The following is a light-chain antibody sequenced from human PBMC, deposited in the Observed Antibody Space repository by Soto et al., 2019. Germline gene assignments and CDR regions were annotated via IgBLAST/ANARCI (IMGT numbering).Light chain of an antibody. CDR2: ENN. Sequence: QSVLTQPPSVSAAPGQKVTISCSGSSSNIGNNYVSWYKQLPGTAPKLLIYENNKRPSGIPDRFSGSKSGTSATLGVTGLQTGDEADYYCGTWDSSLSGVVFGGGTKLTVL. CDR1: SSNIGNNY. J-gene: IGLJ2*01. V-gene: IGLV1-51*02. CDR3: GTWDSSLSGVV.